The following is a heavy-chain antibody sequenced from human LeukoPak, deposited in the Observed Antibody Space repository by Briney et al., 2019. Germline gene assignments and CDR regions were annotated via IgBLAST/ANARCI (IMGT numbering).Heavy chain of an antibody. V-gene: IGHV3-33*01. D-gene: IGHD2-15*01. CDR3: VRDPSCSGGGCYYYYGMDV. CDR2: IWYDGSNK. CDR1: GFTFNTYA. Sequence: QPGGSLRLSCAASGFTFNTYAIHWVRQAPGKGLEWVAVIWYDGSNKYYADSVRGRFTISRDNSKNTLYLQMNSLRADDTAIYYCVRDPSCSGGGCYYYYGMDVWGQGTTVTVSS. J-gene: IGHJ6*02.